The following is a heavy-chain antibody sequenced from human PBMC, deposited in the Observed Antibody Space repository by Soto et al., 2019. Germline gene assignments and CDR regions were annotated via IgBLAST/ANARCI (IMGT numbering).Heavy chain of an antibody. D-gene: IGHD3-22*01. CDR2: IRSKANSYAT. J-gene: IGHJ3*02. V-gene: IGHV3-73*01. CDR1: GFTFSGSA. CDR3: TSPTYYYDRSGFDAFDI. Sequence: GGSLRLSCAASGFTFSGSAMHWVRQASGKGLEWVGRIRSKANSYATAYAASVKGRFTISRDDSKNTAYLQMNSLKTEDTAVYYCTSPTYYYDRSGFDAFDIWGQGKMVTVSS.